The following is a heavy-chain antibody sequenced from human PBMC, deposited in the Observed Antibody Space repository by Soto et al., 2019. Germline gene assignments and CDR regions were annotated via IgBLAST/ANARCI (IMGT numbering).Heavy chain of an antibody. J-gene: IGHJ4*02. D-gene: IGHD6-19*01. V-gene: IGHV3-53*04. CDR3: AKILYSSGWYIDK. CDR2: IYSGGST. CDR1: EFTVSSNF. Sequence: EVPLVESGGGLVQPGGSLRLSCAASEFTVSSNFMSWVRQAPGKGLEWVSVIYSGGSTYNADSVKGRFTISRDNSKNTLYLQMNSLRPEDTAVYYCAKILYSSGWYIDKWGQGTRVTVSS.